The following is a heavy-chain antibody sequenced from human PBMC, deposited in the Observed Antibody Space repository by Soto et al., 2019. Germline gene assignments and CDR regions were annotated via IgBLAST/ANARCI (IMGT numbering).Heavy chain of an antibody. Sequence: QVQLQESGPGLVKPSQTLSLTCNVSGGSISSGGFYWSWVRQHPGKGLEWIGYIFYTGNTYYSPSHKSRVTVSVDTSEKQFYLKRNSVTAADTAVYYCARDAYSSSGYYYHGMDVWGQGTTVTVSS. V-gene: IGHV4-31*03. CDR1: GGSISSGGFY. CDR2: IFYTGNT. D-gene: IGHD6-6*01. J-gene: IGHJ6*02. CDR3: ARDAYSSSGYYYHGMDV.